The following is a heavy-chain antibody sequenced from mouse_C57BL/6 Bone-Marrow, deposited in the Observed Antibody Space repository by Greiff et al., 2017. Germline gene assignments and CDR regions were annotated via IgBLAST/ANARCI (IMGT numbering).Heavy chain of an antibody. CDR2: IYPRSGNT. CDR3: AIQRPGWFAY. V-gene: IGHV1-81*01. CDR1: GYTFTSYG. J-gene: IGHJ3*01. D-gene: IGHD3-1*01. Sequence: VQLQESGAELARPGASVKLSCKASGYTFTSYGISWVKQRTGQGLEWIGEIYPRSGNTYYNEKFKGKATLTADKSSSTAYMDLRSLTAYDAAFYFFAIQRPGWFAYWGQGTLVTVSA.